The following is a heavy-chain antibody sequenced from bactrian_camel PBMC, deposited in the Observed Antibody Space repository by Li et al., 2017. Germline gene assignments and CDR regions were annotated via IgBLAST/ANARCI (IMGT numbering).Heavy chain of an antibody. Sequence: HVQLVESGGGSVQAGGSLRLSCAASGYTISSYCMGWFRQGPGKKREGVATIGSFGRLYYGDSVKGRFTISRDNAKNTLYLQMHSLKPEDTAVYYCRRTTETRGTTYCTDGYCSDYWGQGTQVTVS. CDR1: GYTISSYC. J-gene: IGHJ4*01. D-gene: IGHD7*01. V-gene: IGHV3S55*01. CDR3: RRTTETRGTTYCTDGYCSDY. CDR2: IGSFGRL.